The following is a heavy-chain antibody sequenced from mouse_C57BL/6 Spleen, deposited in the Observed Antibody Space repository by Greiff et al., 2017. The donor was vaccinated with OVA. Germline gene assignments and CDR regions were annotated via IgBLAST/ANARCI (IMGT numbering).Heavy chain of an antibody. CDR2: INPNYGTT. D-gene: IGHD2-2*01. CDR3: AKGMVTTGFAY. CDR1: GYSFTDYN. Sequence: VHVKQSGPELVKPGASVKISCKASGYSFTDYNMNWVKQSNGKSLEWIGVINPNYGTTSYNQKFKGKATLTVDQSSSTAYMQLNSLTSEDSAVYYCAKGMVTTGFAYWGQGTLVTVSA. V-gene: IGHV1-39*01. J-gene: IGHJ3*01.